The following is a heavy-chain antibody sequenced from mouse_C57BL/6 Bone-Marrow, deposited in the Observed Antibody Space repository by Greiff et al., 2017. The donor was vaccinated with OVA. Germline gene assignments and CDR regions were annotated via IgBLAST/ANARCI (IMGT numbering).Heavy chain of an antibody. Sequence: QVQLKQSGAELVKPGASVKISCKASGYAFSSYWMNWVKQRPGKGLEWIGQIYPGDGDTNYNGKFKGKATLTADKSSSTAYMQLSSLTSEDSAVYFCAREKSPTGTGFAYWGQGTLVTVSA. V-gene: IGHV1-80*01. D-gene: IGHD4-1*02. CDR1: GYAFSSYW. CDR2: IYPGDGDT. CDR3: AREKSPTGTGFAY. J-gene: IGHJ3*01.